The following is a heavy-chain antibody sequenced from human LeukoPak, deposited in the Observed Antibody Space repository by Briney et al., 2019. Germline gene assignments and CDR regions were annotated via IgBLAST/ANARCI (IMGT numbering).Heavy chain of an antibody. Sequence: GGSLRLSCAASGFTFSTYAMSWVRQAPGKELEWVSGISGSGGSTYYADSVKGRFTISRDNSKNTLYLQMNSLRAEDTAVYYCAKGRDGYDFKWGQGTLVTVSS. CDR3: AKGRDGYDFK. CDR1: GFTFSTYA. D-gene: IGHD5-12*01. CDR2: ISGSGGST. V-gene: IGHV3-23*01. J-gene: IGHJ4*02.